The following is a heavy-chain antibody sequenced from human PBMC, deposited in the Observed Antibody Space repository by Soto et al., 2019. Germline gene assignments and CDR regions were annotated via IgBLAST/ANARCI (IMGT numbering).Heavy chain of an antibody. J-gene: IGHJ3*02. V-gene: IGHV3-11*01. CDR1: GFDFGDYY. CDR2: IARFGTST. Sequence: PGGSLRLSCKASGFDFGDYYVAWVRQAPGKGLEWISHIARFGTSTYYADSVQGRFTVSRDDATNSLFLQMDDVRVDDTAVYYCVRERAGTANFPHNALDIWGRGTLVTVSS. CDR3: VRERAGTANFPHNALDI. D-gene: IGHD6-19*01.